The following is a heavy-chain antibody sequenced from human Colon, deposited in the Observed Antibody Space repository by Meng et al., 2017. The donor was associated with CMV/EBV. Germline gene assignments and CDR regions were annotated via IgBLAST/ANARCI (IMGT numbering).Heavy chain of an antibody. V-gene: IGHV3-30*02. CDR1: GFTFSTYG. CDR3: ARGSTSWTYYFDY. CDR2: IQDDGSEK. Sequence: GESLKISCVASGFTFSTYGMHWVRQAPGKGLEWVTFIQDDGSEKSYADSVKGRFTISRDNSKNTLSLQVDNVRGEDAAVYYCARGSTSWTYYFDYWGQGTPVTVSS. J-gene: IGHJ4*02. D-gene: IGHD6-13*01.